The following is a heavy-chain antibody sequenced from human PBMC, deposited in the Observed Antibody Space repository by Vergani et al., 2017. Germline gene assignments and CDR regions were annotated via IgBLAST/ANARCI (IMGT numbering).Heavy chain of an antibody. J-gene: IGHJ4*02. CDR1: GGIFSNYA. V-gene: IGHV1-69*01. CDR2: IIPIFGTA. CDR3: ARGYSGDSSGYYYFY. Sequence: HVQLVQSGAEVKKPGSSVKVSCKASGGIFSNYAISWVRQAPGQGLEWMGGIIPIFGTANYAQKFQGRVTITADESTRTAHMELSSLRSDDTAVYYCARGYSGDSSGYYYFYWGQGTLVTVSS. D-gene: IGHD3-22*01.